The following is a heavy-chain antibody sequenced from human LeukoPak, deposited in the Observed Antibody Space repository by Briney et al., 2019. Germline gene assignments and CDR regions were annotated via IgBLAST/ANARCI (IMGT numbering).Heavy chain of an antibody. CDR1: GGSINNYY. CDR3: ARHLSGSYYSRFDY. J-gene: IGHJ4*02. CDR2: MYSSENT. D-gene: IGHD1-26*01. Sequence: SETLSLTCTVSGGSINNYYWSWIRQPPGKGLEWIGYMYSSENTNYNPSLKSRVTISVDTSKNQFSLKLSSVTAADTAVYYCARHLSGSYYSRFDYWGQGTLVTVSS. V-gene: IGHV4-59*08.